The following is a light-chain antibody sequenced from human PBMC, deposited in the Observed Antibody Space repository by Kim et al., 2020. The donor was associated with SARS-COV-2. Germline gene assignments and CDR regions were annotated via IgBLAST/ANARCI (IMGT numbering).Light chain of an antibody. CDR2: DAS. V-gene: IGKV1-5*01. Sequence: STLSASVGDRVTINCRASQSISSWLAWYQQKPGKAPKVLIYDASSLRSGVPSRFSGSGSGTEFTLTISSLQPDDFATYYCQQYNYHFGQGTKLEI. CDR1: QSISSW. CDR3: QQYNYH. J-gene: IGKJ2*01.